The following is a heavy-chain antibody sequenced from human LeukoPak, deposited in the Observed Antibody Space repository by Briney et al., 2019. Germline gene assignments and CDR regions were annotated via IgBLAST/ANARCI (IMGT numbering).Heavy chain of an antibody. CDR3: ARDRVEYSSSQGFDY. Sequence: GGSLRLSCAAPGFTFSSYGVHWVRQAPGRGLEWVALIGYDGSNKYYADSVKGRFTISRDNSKNTLYLEMNSLRAEDTAVFYCARDRVEYSSSQGFDYWGQGTLVTVSS. V-gene: IGHV3-33*01. CDR1: GFTFSSYG. CDR2: IGYDGSNK. J-gene: IGHJ4*02. D-gene: IGHD6-13*01.